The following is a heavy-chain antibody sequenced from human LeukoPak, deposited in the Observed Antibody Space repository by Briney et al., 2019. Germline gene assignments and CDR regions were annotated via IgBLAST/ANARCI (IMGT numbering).Heavy chain of an antibody. D-gene: IGHD2-15*01. Sequence: SETLSLTCTVSGGSISSSNYYWGWIRQPPGKGLEWIGSIYDSGSTYYNPSLKSRVTISVDTSKNQFSLKLSSVTAADTAVYYCARPGGRCSGGSCYSPWFDPWGQGTLVTVSS. CDR1: GGSISSSNYY. CDR2: IYDSGST. J-gene: IGHJ5*02. CDR3: ARPGGRCSGGSCYSPWFDP. V-gene: IGHV4-39*01.